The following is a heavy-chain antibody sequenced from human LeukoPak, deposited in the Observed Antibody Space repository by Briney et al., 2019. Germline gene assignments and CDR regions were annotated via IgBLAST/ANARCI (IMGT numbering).Heavy chain of an antibody. J-gene: IGHJ4*02. D-gene: IGHD3-10*01. CDR3: AKESHYYGSGSHFDY. V-gene: IGHV3-23*01. Sequence: GGSLRLSCAASGFTFSSHAMSWVRQAPGKGLEWVSAISGSGGSTYYADSVKGRFTISRDNSKNTLYLQMNSLRAEDTAVYYCAKESHYYGSGSHFDYWGQGTLVTVSS. CDR2: ISGSGGST. CDR1: GFTFSSHA.